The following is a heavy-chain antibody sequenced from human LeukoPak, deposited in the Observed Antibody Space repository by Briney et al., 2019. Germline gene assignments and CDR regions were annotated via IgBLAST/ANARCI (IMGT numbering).Heavy chain of an antibody. CDR2: IDYSAST. CDR3: ARARQWLVGGKYYFDY. J-gene: IGHJ4*02. D-gene: IGHD6-19*01. V-gene: IGHV4-59*01. CDR1: GGSISTYY. Sequence: PSETLSLTCTVSGGSISTYYWSWIRQPPGKGLEWIAYIDYSASTNYNPSLKSRVTISVDTSKNQFSLKLSSVTAADTAVYYCARARQWLVGGKYYFDYWGQGTLVTVSS.